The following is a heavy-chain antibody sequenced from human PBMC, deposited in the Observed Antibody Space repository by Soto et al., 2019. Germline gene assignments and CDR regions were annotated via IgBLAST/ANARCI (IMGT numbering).Heavy chain of an antibody. D-gene: IGHD6-19*01. CDR3: ARGNSGAFDI. V-gene: IGHV1-3*01. Sequence: QVQLVQSGAEVKKPGASVKVSCKASGYTFTTYSMHWVRQAPGQRLEWMGWMNPLNGDTKYSQRFQGRLTIIRDTXXXXXXXXLSSLRSEDTAIYYCARGNSGAFDIWGQGTMVTVSS. CDR1: GYTFTTYS. CDR2: MNPLNGDT. J-gene: IGHJ3*02.